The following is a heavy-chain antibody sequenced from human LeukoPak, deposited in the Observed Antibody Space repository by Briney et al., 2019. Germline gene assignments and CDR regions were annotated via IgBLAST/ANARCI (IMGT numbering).Heavy chain of an antibody. D-gene: IGHD2-2*01. CDR1: GGSISSGDYY. CDR3: ARGQDCSSTSCYFDY. Sequence: PSETLSLTCTVSGGSISSGDYYWSWIRQPPGKGQEWIGYIYYSGSTYYNPSLKSRVTISVDTSKNQFSLKLSSVTAADTAVYYCARGQDCSSTSCYFDYWGQGTLVTVSS. J-gene: IGHJ4*02. CDR2: IYYSGST. V-gene: IGHV4-30-4*08.